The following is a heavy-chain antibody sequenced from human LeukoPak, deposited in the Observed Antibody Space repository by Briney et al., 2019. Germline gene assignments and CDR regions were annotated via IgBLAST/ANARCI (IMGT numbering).Heavy chain of an antibody. J-gene: IGHJ5*02. D-gene: IGHD3-10*01. CDR2: ISAYNGNT. Sequence: ASVKVSCKASGYTFTSYGISWVRQAPGQGLEWMGWISAYNGNTNYAQKLQGRVTITRDTSINTAYMELSSLRSEDTAVYYCATDYQSTMVRGVKVPWFDPWGQGTLVTVSS. CDR3: ATDYQSTMVRGVKVPWFDP. CDR1: GYTFTSYG. V-gene: IGHV1-18*01.